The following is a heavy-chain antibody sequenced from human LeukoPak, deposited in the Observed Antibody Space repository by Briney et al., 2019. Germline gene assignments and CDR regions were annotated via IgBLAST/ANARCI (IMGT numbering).Heavy chain of an antibody. CDR2: ISWNSGSI. D-gene: IGHD6-13*01. CDR1: GFTFDDYA. CDR3: AKAIIAAAGGYDAFDI. V-gene: IGHV3-9*01. J-gene: IGHJ3*02. Sequence: PGRSLRLSCAASGFTFDDYAMHWVRQAPGKGLEWVSGISWNSGSIGYADSVKGRFTISRDNAKNSLYLQMNSLRAEDTALYYCAKAIIAAAGGYDAFDIWGQGTMVTVSS.